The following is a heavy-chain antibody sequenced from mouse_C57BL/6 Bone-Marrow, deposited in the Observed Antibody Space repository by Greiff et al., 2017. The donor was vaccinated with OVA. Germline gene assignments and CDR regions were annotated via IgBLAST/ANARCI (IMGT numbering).Heavy chain of an antibody. J-gene: IGHJ1*03. D-gene: IGHD1-1*01. V-gene: IGHV5-12*01. CDR1: GFTFSDYY. Sequence: EVNVVESGGGLVQPGGSLKLSCAASGFTFSDYYMYWVRQTPEKRLEWVAYISNGGGSTYYPDTVKGRFTISRDNAKNTLYLQMSRLKSEDTAMYYCAREEGLLRYNWYFDVWGTGTTVTVSS. CDR3: AREEGLLRYNWYFDV. CDR2: ISNGGGST.